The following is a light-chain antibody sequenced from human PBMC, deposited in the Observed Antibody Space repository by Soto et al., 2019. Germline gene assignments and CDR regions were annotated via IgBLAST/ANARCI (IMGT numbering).Light chain of an antibody. CDR1: QSVSSSY. J-gene: IGKJ2*01. V-gene: IGKV3-20*01. Sequence: EIVLTQSPGTLSLSPGERATLSCRASQSVSSSYLALYQQKPGQAPRLLIYGASSRATGIPDRFSGSGSGTDFTLTISRQEPEDFAVYYCQQYGSSSYTFGQGTKLEIK. CDR2: GAS. CDR3: QQYGSSSYT.